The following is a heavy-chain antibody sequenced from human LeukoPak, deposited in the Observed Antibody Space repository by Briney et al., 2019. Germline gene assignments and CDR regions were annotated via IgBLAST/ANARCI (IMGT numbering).Heavy chain of an antibody. CDR3: AGNYDSWTGLNY. D-gene: IGHD3-3*01. Sequence: GGALILWRAAEGLSLSDDARSWVRPASGKGMEWVGHIGNKVSNYATEYAASLRGRFTIPRDDSKDTAYLQVNSLKTEDTAVYYCAGNYDSWTGLNYWGQGTLVTVSS. CDR2: IGNKVSNYAT. J-gene: IGHJ4*02. V-gene: IGHV3-73*01. CDR1: GLSLSDDA.